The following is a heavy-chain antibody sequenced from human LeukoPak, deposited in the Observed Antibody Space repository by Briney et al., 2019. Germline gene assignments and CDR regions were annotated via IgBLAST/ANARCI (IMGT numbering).Heavy chain of an antibody. CDR2: ISGSGGST. J-gene: IGHJ4*02. Sequence: PGGSLGLSCAASGFTFSSYAMSWVRQAPGQGLEWVSAISGSGGSTYYADSVKGRFTISRDNSKNTLYLQMNSLRAEDTAVYYCAKHIAAAGRVYYFDYWGQGTLVTVSS. D-gene: IGHD6-13*01. V-gene: IGHV3-23*01. CDR3: AKHIAAAGRVYYFDY. CDR1: GFTFSSYA.